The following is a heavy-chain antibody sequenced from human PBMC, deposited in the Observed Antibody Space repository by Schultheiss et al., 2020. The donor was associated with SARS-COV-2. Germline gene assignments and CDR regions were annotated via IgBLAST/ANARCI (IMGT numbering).Heavy chain of an antibody. CDR2: IYYSGST. Sequence: SETLSLTCTVSGGSISSGGYYWSWIRQPPGKGLEWIGYIYYSGSTYYNPSLKSRVTISVDTSKNQFSLKLSSVTAADTAVYYCARPIREGSYYYGMDVWGQGTTVTVSS. D-gene: IGHD3-3*02. CDR3: ARPIREGSYYYGMDV. J-gene: IGHJ6*02. V-gene: IGHV4-31*03. CDR1: GGSISSGGYY.